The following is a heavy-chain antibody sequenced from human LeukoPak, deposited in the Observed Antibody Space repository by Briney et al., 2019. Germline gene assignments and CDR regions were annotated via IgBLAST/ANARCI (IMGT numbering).Heavy chain of an antibody. CDR2: SGTRSGTK. D-gene: IGHD3-10*01. Sequence: PGGSLRLSCAASGFTVSSLAMHWVRQAPGKGLEWVSSSGTRSGTKYYADSVKGRFTISRDNAKNSLYLQMNSLRAEDTAVYYCARGWYYLWGQGTMVTVSS. CDR1: GFTVSSLA. V-gene: IGHV3-21*06. J-gene: IGHJ3*01. CDR3: ARGWYYL.